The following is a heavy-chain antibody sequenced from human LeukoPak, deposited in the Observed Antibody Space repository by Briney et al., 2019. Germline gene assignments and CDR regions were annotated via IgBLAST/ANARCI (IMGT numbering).Heavy chain of an antibody. J-gene: IGHJ4*02. CDR2: ISYDGSSK. CDR1: GFTFRSYA. Sequence: GGSLRLSCAASGFTFRSYAMHWVRQAPGKGLEWVALISYDGSSKYYADSVKGRFTISRDNSKNTLYLQTNSLRAEDTAVYYCARGIDLIGLGLHYFDYWGQGTLVTVSS. V-gene: IGHV3-30-3*01. CDR3: ARGIDLIGLGLHYFDY. D-gene: IGHD3-16*02.